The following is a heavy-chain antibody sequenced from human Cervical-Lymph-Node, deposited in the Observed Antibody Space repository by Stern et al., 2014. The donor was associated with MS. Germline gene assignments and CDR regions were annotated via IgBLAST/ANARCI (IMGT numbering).Heavy chain of an antibody. Sequence: QVTLRESGPVLVKPTETLTLTCTVSGFSLSNTQMGVTWIRQAPGKALEWLATIFLNDEKSYITSLKNRLTISKDTSKSQVVLTLTNMDPVDTATYYCARIKVGPTFYSPFDYWGQGALVTVSS. D-gene: IGHD2/OR15-2a*01. CDR2: IFLNDEK. CDR3: ARIKVGPTFYSPFDY. J-gene: IGHJ4*02. V-gene: IGHV2-26*01. CDR1: GFSLSNTQMG.